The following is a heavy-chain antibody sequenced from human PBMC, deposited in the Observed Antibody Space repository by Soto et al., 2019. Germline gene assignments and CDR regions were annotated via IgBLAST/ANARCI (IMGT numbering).Heavy chain of an antibody. CDR1: GFTFDDFA. V-gene: IGHV3-9*01. CDR3: ARGTPYGELGY. Sequence: GGSLRLSCAASGFTFDDFAMHWVRQAPGKGLEWVSVINWNSGIIGYADSVKGRFTISRDNANNSLYLQMNSLRDEDTAVYYCARGTPYGELGYWGQGTLVTVSS. J-gene: IGHJ4*02. D-gene: IGHD4-17*01. CDR2: INWNSGII.